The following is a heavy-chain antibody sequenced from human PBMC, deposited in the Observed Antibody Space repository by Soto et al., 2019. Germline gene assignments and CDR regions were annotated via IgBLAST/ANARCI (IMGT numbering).Heavy chain of an antibody. J-gene: IGHJ4*02. D-gene: IGHD1-20*01. CDR2: IYSGGST. CDR3: ATYNSLDY. Sequence: GGSLRLSCAASGFTVSNNYMSWVRQAPGKGLEWVSLIYSGGSTFYADSVKGRFTISRDNSKNTLFLQMNSLRAEDTAVYFCATYNSLDYWGQGNLVTVSS. CDR1: GFTVSNNY. V-gene: IGHV3-53*01.